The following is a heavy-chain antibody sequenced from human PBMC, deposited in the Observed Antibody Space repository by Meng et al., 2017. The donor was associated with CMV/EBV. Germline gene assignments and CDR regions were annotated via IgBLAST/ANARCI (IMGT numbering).Heavy chain of an antibody. D-gene: IGHD3-22*01. CDR1: GLTFSSYS. J-gene: IGHJ5*02. V-gene: IGHV3-21*01. CDR2: ISSSSSYI. CDR3: ARGQGRIVVNWFDP. Sequence: GESLKISCAASGLTFSSYSMNWVRQAPGKGLEWVSSISSSSSYIYYADSVKGRFTISRDNAKNSLYLQMNSLRAEDTAVYYCARGQGRIVVNWFDPWGQGTLVTVSS.